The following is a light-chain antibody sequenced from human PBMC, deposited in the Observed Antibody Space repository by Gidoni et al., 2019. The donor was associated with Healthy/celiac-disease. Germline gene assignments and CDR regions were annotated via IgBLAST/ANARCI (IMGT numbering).Light chain of an antibody. Sequence: ESVLTQSPGTLSLSPGERATLSCRASQSVSSSYLAWYQQKPGQAPRLLIYGASSRATGIPDRFSGSGSGTDFTLTISRLEPEDFAVYYWQQYGSSPGTFGGXTKVEIK. CDR1: QSVSSSY. CDR2: GAS. J-gene: IGKJ4*01. CDR3: QQYGSSPGT. V-gene: IGKV3-20*01.